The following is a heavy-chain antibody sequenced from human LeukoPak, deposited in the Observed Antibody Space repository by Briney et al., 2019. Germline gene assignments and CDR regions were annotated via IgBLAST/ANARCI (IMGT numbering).Heavy chain of an antibody. J-gene: IGHJ4*02. Sequence: GGSLRLSCAASGFTFDDYAMHWVRQAPGKGLEWVSGISWNSGSIGYADSVKGRFTISRDNAKNSLYLQMNSLRAGDTAVYYCAKEKLAAAGTGFDYWGQGTLVTVSS. D-gene: IGHD6-13*01. V-gene: IGHV3-9*01. CDR1: GFTFDDYA. CDR3: AKEKLAAAGTGFDY. CDR2: ISWNSGSI.